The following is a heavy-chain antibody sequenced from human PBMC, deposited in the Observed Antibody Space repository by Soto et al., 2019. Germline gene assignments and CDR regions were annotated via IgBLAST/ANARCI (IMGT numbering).Heavy chain of an antibody. CDR1: GGSVSSGSYY. CDR3: ARFNTYYYDSSGYFPYYYGMDV. D-gene: IGHD3-22*01. V-gene: IGHV4-61*01. Sequence: SETLSLTCTVSGGSVSSGSYYWSWIRQSPGKGLEWIGYIYYSGSTNYDPSLKSRVTISVDTSKNQFSLKLSSVTAADTAVYYCARFNTYYYDSSGYFPYYYGMDVWGQGTTVTVSS. J-gene: IGHJ6*02. CDR2: IYYSGST.